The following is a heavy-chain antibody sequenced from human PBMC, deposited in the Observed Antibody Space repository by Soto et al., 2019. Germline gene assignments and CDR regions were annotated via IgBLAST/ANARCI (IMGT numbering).Heavy chain of an antibody. V-gene: IGHV4-39*01. J-gene: IGHJ4*02. D-gene: IGHD5-18*01. Sequence: SETLSLTCTASGGSISSSNYYWGWIRQSPEKGLEWIASISYSGSTYYNPTPKSRLIISVDTSKSQFSLKLNSVTAADTAIYYCATLRGYSSAYFSGVEYWGQGALVTVSS. CDR2: ISYSGST. CDR1: GGSISSSNYY. CDR3: ATLRGYSSAYFSGVEY.